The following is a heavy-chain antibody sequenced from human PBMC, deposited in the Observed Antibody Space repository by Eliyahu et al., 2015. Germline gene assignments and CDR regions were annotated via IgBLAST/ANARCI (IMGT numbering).Heavy chain of an antibody. Sequence: QVQLVESGGGVVQPGXSLRRPCXAXGITXVXYGMHWARQAPGKGLGWVAVISHRGSDEYYADSVKGRFTISSDSFKNTLYLQMNSLRPEDTALYYCVCEQWLSRXHNAFDFWGQGTMVSVSS. CDR1: GITXVXYG. V-gene: IGHV3-30*03. J-gene: IGHJ3*01. CDR2: ISHRGSDE. CDR3: VCEQWLSRXHNAFDF. D-gene: IGHD6-19*01.